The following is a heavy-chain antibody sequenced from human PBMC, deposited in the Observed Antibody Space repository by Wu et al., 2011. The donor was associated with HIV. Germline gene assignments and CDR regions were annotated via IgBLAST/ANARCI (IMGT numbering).Heavy chain of an antibody. CDR3: ARDPITFDY. CDR1: GYTFTGHY. Sequence: QVQLVQSGAEVKNSGASVKVSCKASGYTFTGHYIHWLRQAPGQGFEWMGWIRPDRGDTNYAQNFRDRVTMTRDTSISTAYMELSRLRFDDTAVYYCARDPITFDYWGQGTLVTVSS. J-gene: IGHJ4*02. D-gene: IGHD5-12*01. V-gene: IGHV1-2*02. CDR2: IRPDRGDT.